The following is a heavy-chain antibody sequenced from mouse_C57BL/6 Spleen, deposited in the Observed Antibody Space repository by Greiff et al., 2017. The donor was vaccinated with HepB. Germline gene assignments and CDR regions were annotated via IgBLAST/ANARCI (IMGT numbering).Heavy chain of an antibody. D-gene: IGHD2-3*01. CDR1: GYTFTNYW. CDR2: IYPGGGYT. Sequence: VQLQQSGAELVRPGTSVKMSCKASGYTFTNYWIGWAKQRPGHGLEWIGDIYPGGGYTNYNEKIKGKATLTADKSSSTAYMQFSSLTSEDSAIYYCARRGDGYYFDYWGQGTTLTVSS. J-gene: IGHJ2*01. CDR3: ARRGDGYYFDY. V-gene: IGHV1-63*01.